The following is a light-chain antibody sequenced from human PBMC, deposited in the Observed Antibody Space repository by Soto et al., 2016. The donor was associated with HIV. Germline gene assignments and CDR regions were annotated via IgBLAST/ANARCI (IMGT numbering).Light chain of an antibody. CDR3: QVWDRSSDHVV. CDR2: DDS. J-gene: IGLJ2*01. CDR1: NIGSQS. Sequence: SYELTQPPSVSVALGETATITCGGDNIGSQSVHWHQQRPGQAPILVVFDDSDRPSRIPDRFSGSKSGNTATLSIIRVEAGDEADYYCQVWDRSSDHVVFGGGTRVSVL. V-gene: IGLV3-21*02.